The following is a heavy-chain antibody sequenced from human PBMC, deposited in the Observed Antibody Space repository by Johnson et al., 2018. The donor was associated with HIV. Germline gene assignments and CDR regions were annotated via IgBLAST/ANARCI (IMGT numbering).Heavy chain of an antibody. V-gene: IGHV3-66*01. CDR2: IYSGGST. D-gene: IGHD6-19*01. CDR1: GFTVSNNY. J-gene: IGHJ3*01. CDR3: ASGENSGWSRV. Sequence: VQLVESGGGLVQPGGSLRLSCAASGFTVSNNYMSWVRQAPGKGLVWVSVIYSGGSTYFADSVKGRFTISRDNSKNTLYLQMNSLRAEDTAVYYCASGENSGWSRVWGQGTMVNVSS.